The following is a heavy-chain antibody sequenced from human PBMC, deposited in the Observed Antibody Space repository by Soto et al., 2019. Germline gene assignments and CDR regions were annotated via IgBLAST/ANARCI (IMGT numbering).Heavy chain of an antibody. CDR1: GFTFNNYA. Sequence: EVQLLDSGGGLVQPGGSLGLSCAASGFTFNNYAMNWVRQAPGMGLEWVATISNTGGGTYYADSVKGRFTISRDNSKNTLYVQISSLRVDDTAVYYCAKDRLAGNFDYWGQGTQVTVSS. CDR2: ISNTGGGT. J-gene: IGHJ4*02. V-gene: IGHV3-23*01. CDR3: AKDRLAGNFDY.